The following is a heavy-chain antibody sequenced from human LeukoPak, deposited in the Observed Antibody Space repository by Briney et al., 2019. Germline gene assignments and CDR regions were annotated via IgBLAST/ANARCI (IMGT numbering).Heavy chain of an antibody. D-gene: IGHD3-10*01. V-gene: IGHV1-8*01. J-gene: IGHJ4*02. CDR1: GYTFTSYD. CDR3: ARGRWVTMAAYYFDY. CDR2: MNPNSGNT. Sequence: GASVKVSCEASGYTFTSYDINWVRQATGQGLEWMGWMNPNSGNTGYAQKFQGRVTMTRNTSISTAYMELSSLRSEDTAVYYCARGRWVTMAAYYFDYWGQGTLVTVSS.